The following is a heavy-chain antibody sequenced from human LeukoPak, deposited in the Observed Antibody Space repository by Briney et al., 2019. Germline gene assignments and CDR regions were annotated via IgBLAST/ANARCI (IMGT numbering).Heavy chain of an antibody. CDR3: ASRERGYSYGPLDY. D-gene: IGHD5-18*01. V-gene: IGHV4-39*07. CDR1: GGSISSSSYY. J-gene: IGHJ4*02. Sequence: SETLSLTCTVSGGSISSSSYYWGWIRQPPGKGLEWIGSIYYSGSTYYNPSLKSRVTISVDTSKNQFSLKLGSVTAADTAVYYCASRERGYSYGPLDYWGQGTLVTVSS. CDR2: IYYSGST.